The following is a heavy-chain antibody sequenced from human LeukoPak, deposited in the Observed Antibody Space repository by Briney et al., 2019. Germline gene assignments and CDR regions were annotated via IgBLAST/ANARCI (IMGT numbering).Heavy chain of an antibody. CDR2: INHSGSS. Sequence: SETLSLTCAVYGGPFSGYYWSWIRQPPGKGLEWIGEINHSGSSNYNPSLKSRVTISVDTSKNQFSLKLSSVTAADTAVYYCARGSSGWYSELNWFDPWGQGTLVTVSS. CDR3: ARGSSGWYSELNWFDP. CDR1: GGPFSGYY. V-gene: IGHV4-34*01. D-gene: IGHD6-19*01. J-gene: IGHJ5*02.